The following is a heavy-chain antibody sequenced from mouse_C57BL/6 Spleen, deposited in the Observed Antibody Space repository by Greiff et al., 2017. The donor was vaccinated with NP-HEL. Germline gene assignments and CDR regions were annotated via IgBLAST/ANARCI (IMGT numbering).Heavy chain of an antibody. CDR1: GYTFTDYN. CDR2: INPNNGGT. J-gene: IGHJ1*03. V-gene: IGHV1-18*01. CDR3: ARGGITTVVGNWYFDV. Sequence: EVQLQQSGPELVKPGASVKIPCTASGYTFTDYNMDWVKQSHGKSLEWIGDINPNNGGTIYNQKFKGKATLTVDKSSSTAYMELRSLTSEDTAVYYCARGGITTVVGNWYFDVWGTGTTVTVSS. D-gene: IGHD1-1*01.